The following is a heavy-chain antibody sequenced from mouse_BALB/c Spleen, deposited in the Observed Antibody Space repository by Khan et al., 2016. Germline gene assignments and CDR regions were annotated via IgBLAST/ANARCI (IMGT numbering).Heavy chain of an antibody. D-gene: IGHD1-1*01. J-gene: IGHJ4*01. CDR2: IWGDGST. V-gene: IGHV2-6-7*01. Sequence: QVQLQQSGPGLVAPSQSLSITCTVSGFSLTGYGVNWVRQPPGKGLEWLGMIWGDGSTDYNSALNSRMSIIKDNYKCKVFFIKNSLQTDETARYSGARALYYSGSSYAYYAVAYWGQGTSVTVSS. CDR3: ARALYYSGSSYAYYAVAY. CDR1: GFSLTGYG.